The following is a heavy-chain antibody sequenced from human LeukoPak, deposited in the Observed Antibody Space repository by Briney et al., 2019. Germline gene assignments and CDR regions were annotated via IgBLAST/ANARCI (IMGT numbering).Heavy chain of an antibody. CDR1: GFTFSHYG. J-gene: IGHJ4*02. CDR3: AKDAQRGFDYSNSLDY. Sequence: PGRSLRLSCAASGFTFSHYGMHWVRQAPATGLEWVAVIWSDASDEYYAKSVKGRFTISRDNFKNTVYLQMNSLRADDTAVYYCAKDAQRGFDYSNSLDYWGQGTRVTVSS. D-gene: IGHD4-11*01. V-gene: IGHV3-33*06. CDR2: IWSDASDE.